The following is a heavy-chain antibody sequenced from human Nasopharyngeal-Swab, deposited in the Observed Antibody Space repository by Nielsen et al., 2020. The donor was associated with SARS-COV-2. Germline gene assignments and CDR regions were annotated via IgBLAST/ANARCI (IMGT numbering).Heavy chain of an antibody. V-gene: IGHV1-2*02. CDR1: GYTFTSYG. CDR2: INPNSGGT. CDR3: ADQAHYYGMDV. Sequence: ASVKVSCKASGYTFTSYGISWVRQAPGQGLEWMGWINPNSGGTNYAQKFQGRVTMTRDTSISTAYMELSRLRSDDTAVYYCADQAHYYGMDVWGQGTTVTVSS. J-gene: IGHJ6*02.